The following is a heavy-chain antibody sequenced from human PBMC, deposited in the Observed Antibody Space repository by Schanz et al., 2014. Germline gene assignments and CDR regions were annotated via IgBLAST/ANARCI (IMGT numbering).Heavy chain of an antibody. CDR3: ARTGYDPSLTH. J-gene: IGHJ4*02. D-gene: IGHD5-12*01. CDR2: IIPITGIT. V-gene: IGHV1-69*02. CDR1: GDTFRSYT. Sequence: QVQLVQSGSELKKPGSSVKVSCKASGDTFRSYTINWVRHAPGQGLEWMGRIIPITGITNYAQKFQGRVTFTADKSMSTAFLEVNSLRSEDTAVYYCARTGYDPSLTHWGQGTLVTVSS.